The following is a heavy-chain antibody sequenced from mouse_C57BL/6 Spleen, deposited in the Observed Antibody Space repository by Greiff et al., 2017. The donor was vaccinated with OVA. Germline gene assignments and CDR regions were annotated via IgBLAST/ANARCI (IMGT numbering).Heavy chain of an antibody. CDR3: AIKGGYSWFAY. CDR1: GYTFTSYW. D-gene: IGHD2-3*01. V-gene: IGHV1-61*01. CDR2: IYPSDSET. J-gene: IGHJ3*01. Sequence: QVQLQQPGAELVRPGSSVKLSCKASGYTFTSYWMDWVKQRPGQGLEWIGNIYPSDSETHYNQKFKDKATLTVDKSSSTAYMQLSSLTSEDSAVYYCAIKGGYSWFAYWGQGTLVTVSA.